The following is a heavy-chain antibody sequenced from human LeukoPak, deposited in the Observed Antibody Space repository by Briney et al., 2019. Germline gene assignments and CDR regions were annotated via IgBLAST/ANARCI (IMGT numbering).Heavy chain of an antibody. Sequence: ASVKVSCKASGYTFTSHYMHWVRQAPGQGLEWMGWISAYNGNTNYAQKLQGRVTMTTDTSTSTAYMELRSLRSDDTAVYYCARVRGDENWFDPWGQGTLVTVSS. J-gene: IGHJ5*02. V-gene: IGHV1-18*04. CDR3: ARVRGDENWFDP. CDR1: GYTFTSHY. D-gene: IGHD3-10*01. CDR2: ISAYNGNT.